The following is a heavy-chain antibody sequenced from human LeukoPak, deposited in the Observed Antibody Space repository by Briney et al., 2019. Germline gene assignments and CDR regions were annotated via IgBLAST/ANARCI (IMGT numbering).Heavy chain of an antibody. V-gene: IGHV4-39*02. CDR3: AREKNVVYCTSTSCYFDY. Sequence: PSETLSLTCTVSGGSISSNSYYWGWIRQPPGKGLEWIGSIYYSGNTYYNPSLEGRVTISVDTSKNQFSLKLGSVNAADTAVYYCAREKNVVYCTSTSCYFDYWGQGTLVTVSS. J-gene: IGHJ4*02. CDR2: IYYSGNT. D-gene: IGHD2-2*01. CDR1: GGSISSNSYY.